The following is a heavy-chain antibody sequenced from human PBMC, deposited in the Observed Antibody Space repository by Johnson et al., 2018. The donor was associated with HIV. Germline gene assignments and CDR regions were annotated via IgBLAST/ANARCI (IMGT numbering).Heavy chain of an antibody. CDR3: ARVIDQYFDSILDDAFDI. Sequence: VQLVESGGGVVRPGGSLRLSCAASGFTFDDYGMSWVRQAPGKGLEWVSGINWNGGSTGYVDSVKGRFPISRDNAKNSLYLQMNSLRDEDTAVYYCARVIDQYFDSILDDAFDIWGQGTMVTVSS. V-gene: IGHV3-20*04. CDR1: GFTFDDYG. J-gene: IGHJ3*02. D-gene: IGHD3-22*01. CDR2: INWNGGST.